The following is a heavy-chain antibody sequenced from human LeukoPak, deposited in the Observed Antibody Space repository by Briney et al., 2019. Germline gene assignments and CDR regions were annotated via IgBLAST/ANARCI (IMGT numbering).Heavy chain of an antibody. Sequence: SVKVSCKDSGYTLTGYYMHWVRQAPGQGLEWMGWINLNSSGTNYAQKLQGRVTMTRDTSISTAYMELSRLRSDDTTVYYCARAVVPAAMMSFDYWGQGTLVTVSS. CDR1: GYTLTGYY. CDR2: INLNSSGT. D-gene: IGHD2-2*01. J-gene: IGHJ4*02. CDR3: ARAVVPAAMMSFDY. V-gene: IGHV1-2*02.